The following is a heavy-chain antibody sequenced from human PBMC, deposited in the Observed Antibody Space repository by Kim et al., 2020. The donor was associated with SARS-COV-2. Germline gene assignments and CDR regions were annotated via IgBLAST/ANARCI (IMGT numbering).Heavy chain of an antibody. Sequence: ASVKVSCKASGYTFTSYYMHWVRQAPGQGLEWMGIINPSGGSTSYAQKFQGRVTMTRDTSTSTVYMELSSLRSEYTAVYYCARQESGYSSGWDLDYWGQGTLVTVSS. V-gene: IGHV1-46*01. J-gene: IGHJ4*02. D-gene: IGHD6-19*01. CDR1: GYTFTSYY. CDR2: INPSGGST. CDR3: ARQESGYSSGWDLDY.